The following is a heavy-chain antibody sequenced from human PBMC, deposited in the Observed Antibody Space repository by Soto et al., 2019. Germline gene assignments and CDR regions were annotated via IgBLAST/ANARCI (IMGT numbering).Heavy chain of an antibody. V-gene: IGHV3-23*01. Sequence: GSLRLSCAASGFTFSSYAMSWVRQAPGKGLEWVSAISGSGGSTYYADSVKGRFTISRDNSKNTLYLQMNSLRAEDTAVYYCAKVQVWSSSWRVNWFDPWGQGTLVTVSS. CDR3: AKVQVWSSSWRVNWFDP. CDR1: GFTFSSYA. CDR2: ISGSGGST. D-gene: IGHD6-13*01. J-gene: IGHJ5*02.